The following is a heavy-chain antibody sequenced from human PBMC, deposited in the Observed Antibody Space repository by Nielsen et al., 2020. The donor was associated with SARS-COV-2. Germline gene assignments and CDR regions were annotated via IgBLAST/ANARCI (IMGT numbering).Heavy chain of an antibody. J-gene: IGHJ4*02. CDR3: ARGPTVTTCDY. D-gene: IGHD4-17*01. V-gene: IGHV1-8*02. Sequence: ASVKVSCKASGGTFSSYAINWVRQATGQGLEWMGWMNPNSGNTGYAQKFQGRVTMTRNTSISTAYMELSSLRSEDTAVYYCARGPTVTTCDYWGQGTLVTVSS. CDR2: MNPNSGNT. CDR1: GGTFSSYA.